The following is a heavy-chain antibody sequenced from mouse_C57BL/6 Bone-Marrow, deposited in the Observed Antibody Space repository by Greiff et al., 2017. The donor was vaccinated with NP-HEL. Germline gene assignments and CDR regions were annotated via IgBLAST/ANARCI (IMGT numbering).Heavy chain of an antibody. V-gene: IGHV1-19*01. D-gene: IGHD2-14*01. CDR2: INPYNGGT. Sequence: EVKLQESGPVLVKPGASVKMSCKASGYTFTDYYMNWVKQSHGKSLEWIGVINPYNGGTSYNQKFKGKATLTVDKSSSTAYMELNSLTSEDSAVYYCARAGYPWYFDYWGQGTTLTVSS. CDR3: ARAGYPWYFDY. CDR1: GYTFTDYY. J-gene: IGHJ2*01.